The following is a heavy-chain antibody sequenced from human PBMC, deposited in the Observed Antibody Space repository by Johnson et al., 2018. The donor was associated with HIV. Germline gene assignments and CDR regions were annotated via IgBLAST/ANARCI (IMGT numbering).Heavy chain of an antibody. J-gene: IGHJ3*02. Sequence: VQLVESGGGLVKPGGSLRLSCAASGFTVSSNYMSWVRKAPGKGLEWVSAIYSGRSTFNAHSVKGRSTISRDNSENTVYLQMNSLRAEDTAVYYCAKDLRQVLVNDVFDIWGQGTMVTVSS. D-gene: IGHD4/OR15-4a*01. V-gene: IGHV3-66*01. CDR1: GFTVSSNY. CDR3: AKDLRQVLVNDVFDI. CDR2: IYSGRST.